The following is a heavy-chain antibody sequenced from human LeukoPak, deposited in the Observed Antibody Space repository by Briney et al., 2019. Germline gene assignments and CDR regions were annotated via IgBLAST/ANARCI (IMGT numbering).Heavy chain of an antibody. D-gene: IGHD2-2*01. CDR1: GGTFSSYA. J-gene: IGHJ6*02. CDR2: IIPIFGTA. CDR3: ARVQGYCSSTSCAIYNYYYYYGMDV. V-gene: IGHV1-69*01. Sequence: SVKVSCKASGGTFSSYAISWVRQAPGQGLEWMGGIIPIFGTANYAQKFQGRVTITADESTSTAYMELSSLRSEDTAVYYCARVQGYCSSTSCAIYNYYYYYGMDVWGQGTTVTVSS.